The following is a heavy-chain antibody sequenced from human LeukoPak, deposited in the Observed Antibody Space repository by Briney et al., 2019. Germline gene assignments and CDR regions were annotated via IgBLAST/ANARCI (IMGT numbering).Heavy chain of an antibody. CDR1: GFTFTSSA. Sequence: GTSVKVSCKASGFTFTSSAMQWVRQARGQRLEWIGWIVVGSGNTNYAQKFQERVTITRDMSTSTAYMELSSLRSEDTAVYYCAADPDPYCSGGSCYSGGYWGQGTLVTVSS. V-gene: IGHV1-58*02. D-gene: IGHD2-15*01. J-gene: IGHJ4*02. CDR2: IVVGSGNT. CDR3: AADPDPYCSGGSCYSGGY.